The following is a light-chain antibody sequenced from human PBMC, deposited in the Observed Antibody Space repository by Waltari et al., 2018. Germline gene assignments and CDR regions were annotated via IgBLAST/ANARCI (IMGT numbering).Light chain of an antibody. Sequence: VLTQIPLSLSVTPGQPASLSCKSSPPLLHSGTGKAYLYWYLQKPGQSPQLLIYEVSTRFSGVPDRFSGSGSGTDFTLKISRVEAEDVGVYYCMQALHLPLYSFGQGTKLEIK. CDR2: EVS. CDR1: PPLLHSGTGKAY. CDR3: MQALHLPLYS. V-gene: IGKV2-29*02. J-gene: IGKJ2*03.